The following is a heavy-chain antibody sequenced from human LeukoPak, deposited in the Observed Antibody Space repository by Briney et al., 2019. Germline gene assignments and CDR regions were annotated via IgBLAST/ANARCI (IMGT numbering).Heavy chain of an antibody. J-gene: IGHJ5*02. D-gene: IGHD5-24*01. V-gene: IGHV4-4*07. CDR3: ARDNSVRDEAWWFNP. CDR2: IYTSGST. CDR1: GGSISSYY. Sequence: SETLSLTCTVSGGSISSYYWSWIRQPAGKGLEWIGRIYTSGSTNYNPSLKSRVTMSVDTSKNQFSLKLSSVTAADTAVYYCARDNSVRDEAWWFNPWGQGTLVTVSS.